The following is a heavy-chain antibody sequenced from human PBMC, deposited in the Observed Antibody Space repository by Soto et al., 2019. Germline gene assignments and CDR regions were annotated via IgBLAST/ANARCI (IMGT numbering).Heavy chain of an antibody. D-gene: IGHD5-18*01. CDR3: ARGGGYSNPYNFDY. CDR1: GGSISTYY. CDR2: IYYSGNT. Sequence: NPSETLSLTCTVSGGSISTYYWTWIRQPLGKGLEWIGYIYYSGNTNYNPSLKSRVTISEDTSKKQFSLKLSSVTAADTAVYYCARGGGYSNPYNFDYWGQGTLVTVSS. J-gene: IGHJ4*02. V-gene: IGHV4-59*01.